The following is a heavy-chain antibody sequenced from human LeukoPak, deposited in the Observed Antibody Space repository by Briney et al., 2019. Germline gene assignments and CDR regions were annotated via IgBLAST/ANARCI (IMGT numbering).Heavy chain of an antibody. CDR3: TGQYSSGWYYFDY. CDR2: IRSKANSYAT. CDR1: GFTFSGSA. V-gene: IGHV3-73*01. D-gene: IGHD6-19*01. Sequence: GGSLRLSXAASGFTFSGSAMHWVRQASGKGLEWVGRIRSKANSYATAYAASVKGRFTISRDDSKNTAYLQMNSLKTEDTAVYYCTGQYSSGWYYFDYWGQGTLVTVSS. J-gene: IGHJ4*02.